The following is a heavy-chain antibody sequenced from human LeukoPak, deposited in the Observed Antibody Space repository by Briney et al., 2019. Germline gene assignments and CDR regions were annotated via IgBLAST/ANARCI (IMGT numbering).Heavy chain of an antibody. CDR1: EFTFGSFA. CDR3: ARCAQSYGNDAFDL. V-gene: IGHV3-23*01. CDR2: IRGGGAGA. Sequence: GGSLRLSCAASEFTFGSFAMSWVRQAPGKGLEWVSYIRGGGAGALYADSVKGRFTVSRDNSRSTLYLQMNSLRVEDTAVYYCARCAQSYGNDAFDLWGPGTMVTVSS. D-gene: IGHD5-18*01. J-gene: IGHJ3*01.